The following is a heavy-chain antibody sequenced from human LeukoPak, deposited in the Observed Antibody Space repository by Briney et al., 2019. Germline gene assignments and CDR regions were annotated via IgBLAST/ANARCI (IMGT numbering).Heavy chain of an antibody. CDR3: ARGWKLPDY. Sequence: GGSLRLSCAASGFTFSSYGMHWVRQAPGKGLEWVAFIWYDGSNTYYADSVKGRFTISRDNSKNTLYLQMNSLRAEDTAVYYCARGWKLPDYWGQGTLVTVSS. D-gene: IGHD1-1*01. CDR1: GFTFSSYG. CDR2: IWYDGSNT. V-gene: IGHV3-33*01. J-gene: IGHJ4*02.